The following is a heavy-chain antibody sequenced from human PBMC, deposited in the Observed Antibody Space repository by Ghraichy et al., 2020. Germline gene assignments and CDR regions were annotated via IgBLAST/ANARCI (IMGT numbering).Heavy chain of an antibody. V-gene: IGHV3-49*03. CDR2: IRSKAYGGTT. CDR1: GFTFGDYA. CDR3: TRDKGYGDSFGNWYFDL. J-gene: IGHJ2*01. Sequence: GGSLRLSCTASGFTFGDYAMSWFRQAPGKGLEWVGFIRSKAYGGTTEYAASVKGRFTISRDDSKSIAYLQMNSLKTEDTAVYYCTRDKGYGDSFGNWYFDLWGRGTLVTVSS. D-gene: IGHD4-17*01.